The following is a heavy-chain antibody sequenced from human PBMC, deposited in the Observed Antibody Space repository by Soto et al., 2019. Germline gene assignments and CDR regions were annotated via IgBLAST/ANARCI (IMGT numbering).Heavy chain of an antibody. CDR1: GFTFSNYA. J-gene: IGHJ4*02. D-gene: IGHD3-22*01. Sequence: GGSLRLSCAASGFTFSNYAMSWVRQAPGKGLEWVSTFSGSGAGTYYADSVKGRFTISRDNSKNTLSLQMNSLGAEDTALYFCAKVKFPYDSGYYHNYWGQGTLVTVSS. CDR3: AKVKFPYDSGYYHNY. V-gene: IGHV3-23*01. CDR2: FSGSGAGT.